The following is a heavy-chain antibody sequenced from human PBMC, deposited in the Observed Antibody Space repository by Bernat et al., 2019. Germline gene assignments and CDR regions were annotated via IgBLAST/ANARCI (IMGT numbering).Heavy chain of an antibody. V-gene: IGHV4-30-4*08. Sequence: QVQLQESGPGLVKPSQTLSLTCTVSGGSISSGDYYWNWIRQHPGKGLEWIGYINYSGRTYYNPSLKSRVSISVDTSKNQFSLKLSSVTAADTAVYYCASEGVTTKSFDYWGQGTLVTVSS. CDR3: ASEGVTTKSFDY. J-gene: IGHJ4*02. D-gene: IGHD4-17*01. CDR2: INYSGRT. CDR1: GGSISSGDYY.